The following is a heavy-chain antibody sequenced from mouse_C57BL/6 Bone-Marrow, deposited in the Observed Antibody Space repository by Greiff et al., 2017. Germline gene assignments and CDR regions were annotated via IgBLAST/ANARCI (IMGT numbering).Heavy chain of an antibody. J-gene: IGHJ2*01. CDR3: GLGGLGRGFDY. Sequence: QVQLQQPGAELVMPGASVKLSCKASGYTFTSYWMHWVKQRPGQGLEWIGEIDPSDSYTNYNQKFKGKSTLTVDKSSSTAYMQLSSLTSEDSAVYYWGLGGLGRGFDYWGQGTTLTVSS. V-gene: IGHV1-69*01. D-gene: IGHD4-1*01. CDR2: IDPSDSYT. CDR1: GYTFTSYW.